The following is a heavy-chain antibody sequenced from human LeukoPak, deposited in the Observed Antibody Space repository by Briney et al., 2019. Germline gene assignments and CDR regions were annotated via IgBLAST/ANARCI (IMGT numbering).Heavy chain of an antibody. CDR3: ARDQSTYYGDTTLPDY. V-gene: IGHV3-33*08. CDR2: IWYDGSNK. Sequence: GGSLRLSCGASGFTFGSYGMHWVRQAPGKGLEWVAVIWYDGSNKYYADSVKGRFTISRDNSKNTLYLQMNSLRAEDTAVYYCARDQSTYYGDTTLPDYWGQGTLVTVSS. J-gene: IGHJ4*02. CDR1: GFTFGSYG. D-gene: IGHD4-17*01.